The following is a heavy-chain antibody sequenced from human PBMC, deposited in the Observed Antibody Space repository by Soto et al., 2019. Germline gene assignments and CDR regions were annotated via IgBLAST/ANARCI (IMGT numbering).Heavy chain of an antibody. Sequence: ASVKVSCKASGYTFTSYAMHWVRQAPGQRLEWMGWINAGNGNTKYSQKFQGRVTITRDTSASTAYMELSSLRSEDTAVYYCARSLQIVPAAIAYWGQGTLVTVSS. V-gene: IGHV1-3*01. CDR1: GYTFTSYA. D-gene: IGHD2-2*02. J-gene: IGHJ4*02. CDR3: ARSLQIVPAAIAY. CDR2: INAGNGNT.